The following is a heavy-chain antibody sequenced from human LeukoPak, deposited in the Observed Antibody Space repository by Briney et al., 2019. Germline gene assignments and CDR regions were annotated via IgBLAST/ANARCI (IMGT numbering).Heavy chain of an antibody. Sequence: ASVKVSCKASGYTFTGYYMHWVRQAPGQGLEWMGRINPNSGGTNYAQKFQGRVTMTRDTSISTAYMELSRLRSDDTAVYYCARDMYYYDSSGYWGYWGQGTLVTVSS. CDR3: ARDMYYYDSSGYWGY. CDR1: GYTFTGYY. D-gene: IGHD3-22*01. J-gene: IGHJ4*02. V-gene: IGHV1-2*06. CDR2: INPNSGGT.